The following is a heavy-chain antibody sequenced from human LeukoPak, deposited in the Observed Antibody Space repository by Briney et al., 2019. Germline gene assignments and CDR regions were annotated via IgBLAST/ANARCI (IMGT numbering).Heavy chain of an antibody. Sequence: SETLSLTCTVSGGSFSSYYWTWIRQPPGKGLEWIGEINHSGSTNYNPSLKSRVTISVDTSKNQFSLKLSSVTAADTAVYYCARGGRVAAAGRIRNWFDPWGQGTLVTVSS. CDR1: GGSFSSYY. J-gene: IGHJ5*02. V-gene: IGHV4-34*01. CDR3: ARGGRVAAAGRIRNWFDP. CDR2: INHSGST. D-gene: IGHD6-13*01.